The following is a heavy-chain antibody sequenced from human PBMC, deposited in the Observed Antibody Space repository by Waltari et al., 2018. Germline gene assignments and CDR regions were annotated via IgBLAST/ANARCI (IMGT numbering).Heavy chain of an antibody. CDR1: GFSLSTTGMR. J-gene: IGHJ4*02. V-gene: IGHV2-70*04. CDR3: VHGPGTYFFDY. Sequence: QVTLKESGPALVKPTQTLTLTCTFSGFSLSTTGMRVSWIRQPPGKAPEWLARIDWDDDKFYSTSLKTRLTISKDTSKNQVVLTMTNMDPVDTGTYYCVHGPGTYFFDYWGQGTLVTVSS. D-gene: IGHD3-10*01. CDR2: IDWDDDK.